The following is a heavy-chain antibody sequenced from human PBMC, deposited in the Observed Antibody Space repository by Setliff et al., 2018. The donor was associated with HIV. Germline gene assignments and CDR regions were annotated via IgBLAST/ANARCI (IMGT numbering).Heavy chain of an antibody. CDR2: IYTSGST. D-gene: IGHD3-10*01. Sequence: PSETLSLTCTVSGGSISSGSYYWSWIRQPAGKGLEWIGRIYTSGSTNYNPSLKSRVTISVDTSKNQFSLKLSSVTAADTAVYYWASRSSGIKDLNYYYYGMDVWGQGTTVTVSS. J-gene: IGHJ6*02. CDR3: ASRSSGIKDLNYYYYGMDV. CDR1: GGSISSGSYY. V-gene: IGHV4-61*02.